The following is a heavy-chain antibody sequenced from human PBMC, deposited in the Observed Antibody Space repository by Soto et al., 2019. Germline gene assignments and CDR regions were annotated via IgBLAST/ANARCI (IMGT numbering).Heavy chain of an antibody. D-gene: IGHD3-9*01. CDR2: IDTTSNYI. V-gene: IGHV3-21*01. CDR3: VRDIGQYFRSGYMDV. J-gene: IGHJ6*03. Sequence: EVQLGESGGGLVKPGECLRLSCAASGFTFYSFSMNWVRQAAGRGPEWVSSIDTTSNYIYYADSVRGRFTISRDNAKDSLYLQMYSLRAEDTAVYYCVRDIGQYFRSGYMDVWGRGTTVTVSS. CDR1: GFTFYSFS.